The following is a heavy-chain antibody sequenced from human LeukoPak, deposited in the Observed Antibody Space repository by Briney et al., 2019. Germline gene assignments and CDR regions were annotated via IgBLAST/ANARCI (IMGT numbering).Heavy chain of an antibody. D-gene: IGHD3-22*01. Sequence: SETLSLTCTVSGGSISSGGYYWSWIRQHPGKGLEWIGYIYYSGSTYYNPSLKSRVTISVDTSKNQFSLKLSSVTAADTAVYYCARYYYDSSGYYFDYWSQGTLVTVSS. J-gene: IGHJ4*02. CDR3: ARYYYDSSGYYFDY. CDR2: IYYSGST. V-gene: IGHV4-31*03. CDR1: GGSISSGGYY.